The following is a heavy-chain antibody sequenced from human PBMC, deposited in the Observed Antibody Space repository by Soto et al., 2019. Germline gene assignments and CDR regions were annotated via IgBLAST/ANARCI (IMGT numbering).Heavy chain of an antibody. D-gene: IGHD3-22*01. CDR3: ASSYYDSRVPVGRDAFDI. CDR2: IYYSGST. Sequence: KTSETLSLTCTVSGGSISSYYWSWIRQPPGKGLEWIGYIYYSGSTNYNPSLKSRVTISVDTSKNQFSLKLSSVTAADTAVYYCASSYYDSRVPVGRDAFDIWGKGTMVTVSS. V-gene: IGHV4-59*01. CDR1: GGSISSYY. J-gene: IGHJ3*02.